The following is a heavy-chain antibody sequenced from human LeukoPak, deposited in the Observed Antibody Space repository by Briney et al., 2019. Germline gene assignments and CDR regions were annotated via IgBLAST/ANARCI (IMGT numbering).Heavy chain of an antibody. Sequence: ASVKVSCKVSGYTLTELSMHWVRQAPGKGLEWMGGFDPEDGETIYAQKFQGRVTMTEDTSTDTAYMEPSSLRSEDTAVYYCATDRPIMITFGGVIVDVYWGQGTLVTVSS. V-gene: IGHV1-24*01. CDR1: GYTLTELS. J-gene: IGHJ4*02. CDR3: ATDRPIMITFGGVIVDVY. CDR2: FDPEDGET. D-gene: IGHD3-16*02.